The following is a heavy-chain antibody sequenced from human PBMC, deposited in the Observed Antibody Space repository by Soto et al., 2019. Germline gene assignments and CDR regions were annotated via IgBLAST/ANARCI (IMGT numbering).Heavy chain of an antibody. CDR2: IYWDDDK. J-gene: IGHJ4*02. D-gene: IGHD4-17*01. CDR3: AHAGDYDLLSFDH. CDR1: GFSLTPTHMG. Sequence: QITLKESGPPLVRPAQTLTLTCAFSGFSLTPTHMGVAWIRQPPGKALEWLALIYWDDDKRYSPSLKNRLAISKDTSSNRVVLTITNMNPEDTGTYFCAHAGDYDLLSFDHWGPGTLVTVSS. V-gene: IGHV2-5*02.